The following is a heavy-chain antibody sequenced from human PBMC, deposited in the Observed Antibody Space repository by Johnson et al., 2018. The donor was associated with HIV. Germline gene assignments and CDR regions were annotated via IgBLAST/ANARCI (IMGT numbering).Heavy chain of an antibody. J-gene: IGHJ3*02. D-gene: IGHD1-26*01. Sequence: QVQLVESGGGVVQPGRSLRLSCAASGFTFSSYGMHWVRQTPGKGLQWVAVIWYDGNNKYYADSVKGRFTISRDNSKNTLYLQMNSLRAEDTAVYYCARGRGGSYDDAFDIWGQGTMVTVSS. V-gene: IGHV3-33*01. CDR1: GFTFSSYG. CDR2: IWYDGNNK. CDR3: ARGRGGSYDDAFDI.